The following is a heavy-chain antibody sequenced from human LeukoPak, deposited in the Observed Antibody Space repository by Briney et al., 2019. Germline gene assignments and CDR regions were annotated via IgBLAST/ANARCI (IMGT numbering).Heavy chain of an antibody. J-gene: IGHJ4*02. CDR1: GGSISSGSYY. CDR2: IYTSGST. V-gene: IGHV4-61*02. D-gene: IGHD3-10*01. Sequence: SETLSLTCTVSGGSISSGSYYWSWIRQPAGKGLEWIGRIYTSGSTNYNPSLKSRLTISVDTSNNQFSLKLTSVTAADTAVYYCVRVIWFGELPSHIDYWGQGTLVTVSS. CDR3: VRVIWFGELPSHIDY.